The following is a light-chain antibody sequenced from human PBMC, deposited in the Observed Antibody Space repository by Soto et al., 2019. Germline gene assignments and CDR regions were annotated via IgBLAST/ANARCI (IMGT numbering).Light chain of an antibody. J-gene: IGKJ1*01. CDR1: QSILNC. CDR3: QQSYTTPRT. CDR2: GAS. V-gene: IGKV1-39*01. Sequence: DIQMTQSPSSLSASVGDRVTISCRATQSILNCLNWFQQKPGQAPRLLIYGASSLQSGVPSRFSGSGSGRAFTLTISSLQPEDVATYYCQQSYTTPRTFGQGTKVEVK.